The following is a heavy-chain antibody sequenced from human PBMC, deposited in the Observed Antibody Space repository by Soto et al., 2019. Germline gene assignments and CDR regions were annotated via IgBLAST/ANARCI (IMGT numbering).Heavy chain of an antibody. J-gene: IGHJ6*02. Sequence: SSENLSLTCTVSGGSLSSGSYYWSWIRQPPGKGLEGIGYIYYSGSTNNNPSLTSRGTISVDTSKNQCSLQLSSVTAADTAVYYSARAGGPLTFFGVVPPGYGMDFWGQGTTVTGS. V-gene: IGHV4-61*01. D-gene: IGHD3-3*01. CDR1: GGSLSSGSYY. CDR3: ARAGGPLTFFGVVPPGYGMDF. CDR2: IYYSGST.